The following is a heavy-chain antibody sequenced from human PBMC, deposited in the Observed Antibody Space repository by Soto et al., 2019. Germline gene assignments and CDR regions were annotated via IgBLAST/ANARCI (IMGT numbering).Heavy chain of an antibody. J-gene: IGHJ2*01. CDR3: ARDSYKYDRNNYYMAEGWYFDL. V-gene: IGHV1-69*12. CDR1: GGTFSSYG. CDR2: IIPMFGTV. Sequence: QVQLVQSGAEVKKPGSSVKVSCEASGGTFSSYGISWVRQAPGQGLEWMGGIIPMFGTVNYAQKFQGRVTITADESTSKAYMELSSLRSEDTAVFYCARDSYKYDRNNYYMAEGWYFDLWGRGTLVTVSS. D-gene: IGHD3-22*01.